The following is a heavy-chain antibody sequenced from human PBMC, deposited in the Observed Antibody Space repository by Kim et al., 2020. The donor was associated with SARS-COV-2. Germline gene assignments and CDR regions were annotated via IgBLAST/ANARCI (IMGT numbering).Heavy chain of an antibody. CDR2: IYHSGSS. D-gene: IGHD1-1*01. Sequence: SETLSLTCAVSGGSITSATYLWSWIRQPPGKGLEWIGYIYHSGSSYYNPSLKSRATISVDKPKNHISLDLSSVTAADTAVYYCARGRHFTNWYWFDSWGQGTLVTVSS. V-gene: IGHV4-30-2*01. J-gene: IGHJ5*01. CDR3: ARGRHFTNWYWFDS. CDR1: GGSITSATYL.